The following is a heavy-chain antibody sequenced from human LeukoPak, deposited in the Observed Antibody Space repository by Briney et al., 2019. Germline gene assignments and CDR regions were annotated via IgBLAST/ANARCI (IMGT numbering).Heavy chain of an antibody. CDR2: MNRDRSGT. CDR3: GTVFDY. V-gene: IGHV3-74*01. J-gene: IGHJ4*02. Sequence: PGGSLTLSCVVSGFTLKSNWMHWVRQPPGKGLVWVSRMNRDRSGTSYADSVKGRFTISRDDAKNTLYLQMNSLRAEDTAVYHCGTVFDYWGPGVLVTVSS. CDR1: GFTLKSNW.